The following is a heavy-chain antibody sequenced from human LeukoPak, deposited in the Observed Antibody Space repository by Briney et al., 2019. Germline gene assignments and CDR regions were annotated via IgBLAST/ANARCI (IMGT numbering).Heavy chain of an antibody. D-gene: IGHD2/OR15-2a*01. CDR2: IYYSGST. CDR3: ARVQRKAFPGY. V-gene: IGHV4-59*01. J-gene: IGHJ4*02. Sequence: PSETLSLTCTVSGGSISSYYWSWIRQPPGKGLEWIGYIYYSGSTNYNPSLKSRVTISVDTSKNQFSLKLSSVTAADTAVYYCARVQRKAFPGYWGQGTLVTVSS. CDR1: GGSISSYY.